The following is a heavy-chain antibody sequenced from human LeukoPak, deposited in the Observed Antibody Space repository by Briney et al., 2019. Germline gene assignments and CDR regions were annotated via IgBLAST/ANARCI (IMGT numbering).Heavy chain of an antibody. V-gene: IGHV4-59*01. J-gene: IGHJ4*02. CDR2: IYYSGST. CDR3: ARSGGGLLLDY. Sequence: SETLSLTCTVSGGSISSYYWSWIRQPPGKGLEWIGYIYYSGSTNYNPSLKSRVTISVDTSKNQFSLKLSSVTAADTAVYYCARSGGGLLLDYWGQGTPVTVSS. CDR1: GGSISSYY. D-gene: IGHD3-10*01.